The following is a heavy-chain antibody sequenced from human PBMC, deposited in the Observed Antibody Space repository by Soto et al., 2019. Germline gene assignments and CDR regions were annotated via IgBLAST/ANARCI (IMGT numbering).Heavy chain of an antibody. D-gene: IGHD6-6*01. Sequence: SETLSLTCTVSGGSLSPNYWSWIRQPPGKGLEWIGYIYYGGTTTNNPSLNSRVAISIDTSKNQFSLTLSSVTAADTAVYYCAAPPRYWGQGTLVTVSS. V-gene: IGHV4-59*08. J-gene: IGHJ4*02. CDR2: IYYGGTT. CDR3: AAPPRY. CDR1: GGSLSPNY.